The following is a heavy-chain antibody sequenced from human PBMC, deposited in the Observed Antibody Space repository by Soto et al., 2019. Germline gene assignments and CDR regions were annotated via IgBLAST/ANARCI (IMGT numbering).Heavy chain of an antibody. J-gene: IGHJ5*02. Sequence: SQTLSLTCAISGDSVSSSSVTWNWIRQSPSRGLEWLGRTYYRSKWYNDYAISVKSRITINPDTSKNQFSLLLNSVTPEDTAVYYCARVSFDHFVHWFDPWGQGTLVTVSS. V-gene: IGHV6-1*01. D-gene: IGHD3-9*01. CDR1: GDSVSSSSVT. CDR3: ARVSFDHFVHWFDP. CDR2: TYYRSKWYN.